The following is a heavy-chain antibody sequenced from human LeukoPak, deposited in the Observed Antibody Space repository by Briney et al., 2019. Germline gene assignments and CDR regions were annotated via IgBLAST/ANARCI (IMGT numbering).Heavy chain of an antibody. D-gene: IGHD3-10*01. Sequence: PSETLSLTCVVYGGSFSDYYWSWIRQPPGKGLEWIGYIYYSGSTNYNPSLKSRVTISVDTSKNQFSLKLSSVTAADTAVYYCARGLKDYGSGSYQYYYYYYMDVWGKGTTVTVSS. J-gene: IGHJ6*03. CDR3: ARGLKDYGSGSYQYYYYYYMDV. V-gene: IGHV4-59*01. CDR1: GGSFSDYY. CDR2: IYYSGST.